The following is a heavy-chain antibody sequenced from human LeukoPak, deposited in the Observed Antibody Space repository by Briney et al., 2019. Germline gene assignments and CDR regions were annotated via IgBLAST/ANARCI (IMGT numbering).Heavy chain of an antibody. D-gene: IGHD3-22*01. CDR1: GFTFSDYY. CDR2: ISSSGSTI. J-gene: IGHJ4*02. CDR3: ARTYYYDSSGYYYH. V-gene: IGHV3-11*01. Sequence: GASLRLSCAASGFTFSDYYMSWILQAPGKGLEWVSYISSSGSTIYYADSVKGRFTISRDNAKNSLYLQMNSLRAEDTAVYYCARTYYYDSSGYYYHWGQGTLVTVSS.